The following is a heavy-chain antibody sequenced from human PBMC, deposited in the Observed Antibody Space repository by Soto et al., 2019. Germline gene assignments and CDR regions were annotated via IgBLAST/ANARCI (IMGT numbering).Heavy chain of an antibody. V-gene: IGHV3-7*03. D-gene: IGHD5-18*01. J-gene: IGHJ6*02. CDR3: ALTARGMTYYYGMDV. Sequence: EVQLVESGGGLVQPGGSLRLSCAASGFTFSSYWMSWVRQAPGKGREGVANIKQDGSEKYYVDSVKGRFTISRDNAKNSLYLQMNSLRAEDTAVYYCALTARGMTYYYGMDVWGQGTTVTVSS. CDR1: GFTFSSYW. CDR2: IKQDGSEK.